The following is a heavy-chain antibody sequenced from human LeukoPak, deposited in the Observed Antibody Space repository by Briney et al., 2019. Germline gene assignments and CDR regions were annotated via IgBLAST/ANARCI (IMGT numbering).Heavy chain of an antibody. D-gene: IGHD6-13*01. Sequence: SETLSLTCAVYGGSFSGYYWSWIRQPPGKGLEWIGKINHSGSTNYNPSLKSRVTISVDTSKNQFSLKLSSVTAADTAVYYCVRGWRNIAAAGRPYYFDYWGQGTLVTVSS. J-gene: IGHJ4*02. V-gene: IGHV4-34*01. CDR3: VRGWRNIAAAGRPYYFDY. CDR1: GGSFSGYY. CDR2: INHSGST.